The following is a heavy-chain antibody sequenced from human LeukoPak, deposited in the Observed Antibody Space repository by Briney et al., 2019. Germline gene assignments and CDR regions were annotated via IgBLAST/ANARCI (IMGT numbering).Heavy chain of an antibody. V-gene: IGHV1-69*13. CDR1: GGTFSSYA. CDR3: AKDLGFGEFETYYFDY. Sequence: ASVKVSCKASGGTFSSYAISWVRQAPGQGLEWMGGIIPIFGTANYAQKFQGRVTITADESTSTAYMELSSLRSEDTAVYYCAKDLGFGEFETYYFDYWGQGTLVTVSS. J-gene: IGHJ4*02. D-gene: IGHD3-10*01. CDR2: IIPIFGTA.